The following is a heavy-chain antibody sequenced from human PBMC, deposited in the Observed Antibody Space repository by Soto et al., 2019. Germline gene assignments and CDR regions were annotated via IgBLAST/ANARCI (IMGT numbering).Heavy chain of an antibody. V-gene: IGHV4-4*02. CDR1: GGSISISNW. CDR2: IYHSGST. D-gene: IGHD3-16*02. CDR3: ASLIMITFGGVIARDY. J-gene: IGHJ4*02. Sequence: SETLSLTCAVSGGSISISNWCSWVRQPPGKGLEWIGEIYHSGSTNYNPSLKSRVTISVDKSKNQFSLKLSSVTAADTAVYYCASLIMITFGGVIARDYWGQGTLVTVSS.